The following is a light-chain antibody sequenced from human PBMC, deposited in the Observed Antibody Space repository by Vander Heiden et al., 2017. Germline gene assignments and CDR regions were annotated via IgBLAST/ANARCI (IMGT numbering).Light chain of an antibody. CDR1: SSDVGGYNY. CDR3: SSYTSSSTYV. J-gene: IGLJ1*01. V-gene: IGLV2-14*03. CDR2: DVR. Sequence: QSALPQPASVSGSPGQSITISCTGTSSDVGGYNYHPWYQQNPGKAPKLMIYDVRNRPSGVSSLFSGSKSGNTASLTISGLEAEDEADYYCSSYTSSSTYVFGTGTKVTVL.